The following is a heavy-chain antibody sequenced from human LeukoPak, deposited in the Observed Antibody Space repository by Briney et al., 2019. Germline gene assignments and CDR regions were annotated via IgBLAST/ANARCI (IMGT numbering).Heavy chain of an antibody. D-gene: IGHD3-3*01. CDR1: GFTFSNAW. Sequence: GGSLRLSCAASGFTFSNAWMSWVRQAPGKGLEWVGRIKSKADGGTTDYAAPVKGRFTISRDDSKNALYLQMDSLKTEDTAVFYCTTLSWSGYLDYWGREPWSPSPQ. V-gene: IGHV3-15*01. CDR2: IKSKADGGTT. CDR3: TTLSWSGYLDY. J-gene: IGHJ4*02.